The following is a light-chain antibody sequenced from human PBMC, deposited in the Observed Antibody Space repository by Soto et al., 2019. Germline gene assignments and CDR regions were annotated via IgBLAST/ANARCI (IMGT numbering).Light chain of an antibody. CDR1: QTISSW. V-gene: IGKV1-5*03. Sequence: DIQMTQSPSTLSGSVWDRVTITCRASQTISSWLAWYQQKPGKAPKLLIYKASTLKSGVPSRFSGSGSGTEFTLTISSLQPDDFATYYCQQYHSYSRTFGQGTKVDI. J-gene: IGKJ1*01. CDR2: KAS. CDR3: QQYHSYSRT.